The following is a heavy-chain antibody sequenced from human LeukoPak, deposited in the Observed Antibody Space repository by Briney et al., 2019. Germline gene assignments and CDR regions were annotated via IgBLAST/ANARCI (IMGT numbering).Heavy chain of an antibody. CDR3: ARPLGYCSSNSCYLDV. V-gene: IGHV1-2*06. J-gene: IGHJ6*03. Sequence: ASVKVSCKASGYTCTGYYMHWVRQAPGQGLEWMGRINVNSGGTNYAQKFQGRVTMTRDTSISTAYMELRRLRSDDTAVYYCARPLGYCSSNSCYLDVWGKGTTVTVSS. CDR1: GYTCTGYY. D-gene: IGHD2-2*01. CDR2: INVNSGGT.